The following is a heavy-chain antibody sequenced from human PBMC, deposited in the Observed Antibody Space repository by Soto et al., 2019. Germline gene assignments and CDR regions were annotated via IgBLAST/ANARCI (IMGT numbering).Heavy chain of an antibody. CDR2: IYYSGST. CDR1: GGSVSSGSYY. D-gene: IGHD2-15*01. CDR3: TRVEGGPPDAFDI. V-gene: IGHV4-61*01. Sequence: SETLSLTCTVSGGSVSSGSYYWSWIRQPPGKGLEWIGYIYYSGSTNYNPSLKSRVTISVDTSKNQFSLKLSSVTAADTAVYYCTRVEGGPPDAFDIWGQGTMVTVSS. J-gene: IGHJ3*02.